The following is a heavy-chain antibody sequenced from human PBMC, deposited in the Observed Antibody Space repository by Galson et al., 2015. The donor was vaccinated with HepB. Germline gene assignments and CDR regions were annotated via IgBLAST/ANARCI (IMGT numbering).Heavy chain of an antibody. V-gene: IGHV3-53*01. CDR3: ARDHPHSGCDY. CDR2: IYSGGST. Sequence: SLRLSCAASGFTVSSNYMSWVRQAPGEGLEWVSVIYSGGSTYYADSVKGRFTISRDNSKNTLYLQMNSLRAEDTAVYYCARDHPHSGCDYWGQGTLVTVSS. J-gene: IGHJ4*02. CDR1: GFTVSSNY. D-gene: IGHD3-10*01.